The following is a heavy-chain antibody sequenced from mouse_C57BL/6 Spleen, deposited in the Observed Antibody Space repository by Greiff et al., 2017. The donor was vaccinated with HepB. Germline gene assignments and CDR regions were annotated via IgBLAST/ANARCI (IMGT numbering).Heavy chain of an antibody. CDR2: ISGGGGNT. CDR1: GFTFSSYT. D-gene: IGHD1-1*01. V-gene: IGHV5-9*01. J-gene: IGHJ4*01. Sequence: EVQLQESGGGLVKPGGSLKLSCAASGFTFSSYTMSWVRQTPEKRLEWVATISGGGGNTYYPDSVKGRFTISRDNAKNTLYLQMSSLRSEDTALYYCARHGSSYSAMDYWGQGTSVTVSS. CDR3: ARHGSSYSAMDY.